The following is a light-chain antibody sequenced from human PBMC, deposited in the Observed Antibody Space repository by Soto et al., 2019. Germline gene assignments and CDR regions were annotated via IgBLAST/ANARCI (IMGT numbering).Light chain of an antibody. CDR1: QRVSSGY. J-gene: IGKJ5*01. V-gene: IGKV3-20*01. CDR3: QQYGSSPPSST. CDR2: GAS. Sequence: EIVMTQSPATLSVSPGDRATLSCRASQRVSSGYLAWYQQKPGQAPRLLIYGASNRATDIPDRFSGRGSGTGFTPTISRLEPEDFAVYCCQQYGSSPPSSTFGQGTRLQIK.